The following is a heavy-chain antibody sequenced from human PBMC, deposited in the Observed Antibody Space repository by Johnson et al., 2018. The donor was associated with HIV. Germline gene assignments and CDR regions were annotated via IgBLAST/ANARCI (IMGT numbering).Heavy chain of an antibody. V-gene: IGHV3-9*01. D-gene: IGHD2-2*01. CDR2: ISWNSGSI. Sequence: VQLVESGGGLVQPGRSLRLSCAASGFTFDDYAMHWVRQAPGKGLEWVSGISWNSGSIGYGDSVKGRFTISRDNAKNSLYLQMNSLRAGDTGKRRFAVRQHRCNAACQDGFHIWRQGTIVTVSS. CDR3: AVRQHRCNAACQDGFHI. CDR1: GFTFDDYA. J-gene: IGHJ3*02.